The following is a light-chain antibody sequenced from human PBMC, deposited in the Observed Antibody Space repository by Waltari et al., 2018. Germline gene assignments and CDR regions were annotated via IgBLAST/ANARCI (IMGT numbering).Light chain of an antibody. Sequence: DIQMTQSPSPLSASVGDRVTLTCQASQDISNYLNWWQQKPGKDPKSLIYDVSNLERGVPSRFSGSGSGTDFTLTVSSLQPEDVGIYYCQQYYSLPYNFGQGTKLEIK. CDR1: QDISNY. J-gene: IGKJ2*01. CDR2: DVS. V-gene: IGKV1-33*01. CDR3: QQYYSLPYN.